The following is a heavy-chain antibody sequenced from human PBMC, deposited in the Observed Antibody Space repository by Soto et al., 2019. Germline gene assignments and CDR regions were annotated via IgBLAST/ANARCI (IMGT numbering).Heavy chain of an antibody. J-gene: IGHJ4*02. CDR1: VFTFSNYA. CDR3: AREFPDYVSSDSYLDY. CDR2: ISSSGRST. Sequence: PGRSLRLSWAASVFTFSNYAMSWVRQSPGKGLEWVSTISSSGRSTYYADSVEGRFTISRDSSKNTLYLQMNSLRAEYTAVYYCAREFPDYVSSDSYLDYWRQGALVTVSS. D-gene: IGHD6-19*01. V-gene: IGHV3-23*01.